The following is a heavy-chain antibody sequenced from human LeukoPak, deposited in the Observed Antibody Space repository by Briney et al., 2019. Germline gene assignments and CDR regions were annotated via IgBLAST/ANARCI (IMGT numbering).Heavy chain of an antibody. CDR1: GFTFDDYT. CDR3: AKEEVVVVPAAILPQYYYYYYMDV. D-gene: IGHD2-2*02. CDR2: ISWGGGST. J-gene: IGHJ6*03. V-gene: IGHV3-43*01. Sequence: PGGSLRLSCAASGFTFDDYTMHWVRQAPGKGLEWVSLISWGGGSTYYADSVKGRFTISRDNSKNSLYLQMNSLRTEDTALYYCAKEEVVVVPAAILPQYYYYYYMDVWGKGTTVTVSS.